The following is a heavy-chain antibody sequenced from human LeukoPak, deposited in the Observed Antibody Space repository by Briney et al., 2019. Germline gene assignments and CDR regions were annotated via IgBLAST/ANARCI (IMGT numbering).Heavy chain of an antibody. CDR3: TTLGYHLDS. CDR2: IAGSDTRT. CDR1: GFAFSAYE. J-gene: IGHJ4*02. V-gene: IGHV3-48*03. Sequence: GGSLRLSCAASGFAFSAYEMNWVRQAPGEGLEWVSYIAGSDTRTYYADSVKGRFTISRDNTKNSLYLQMNSLRAEDSGLYYCTTLGYHLDSWGQGTLVTVSS. D-gene: IGHD3-22*01.